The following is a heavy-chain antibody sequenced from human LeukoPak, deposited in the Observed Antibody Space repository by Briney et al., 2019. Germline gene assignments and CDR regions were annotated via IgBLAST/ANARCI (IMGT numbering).Heavy chain of an antibody. CDR1: GFXFSSYA. V-gene: IGHV3-23*01. J-gene: IGHJ1*01. D-gene: IGHD6-19*01. Sequence: GGSLRLSCAASGFXFSSYAITWVRQAPGKGLEWISAISGSGGGTYYADSVKGRFTISRDNSKNTLYVQMNSLRAEDTAVYYCAKDPAVAGTAEYFQHWGQGTLVTVSS. CDR2: ISGSGGGT. CDR3: AKDPAVAGTAEYFQH.